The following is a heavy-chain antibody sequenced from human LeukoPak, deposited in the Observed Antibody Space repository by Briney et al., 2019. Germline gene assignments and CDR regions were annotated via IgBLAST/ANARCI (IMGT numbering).Heavy chain of an antibody. D-gene: IGHD2-2*01. CDR1: GFTVSSNY. Sequence: GGSLRLSCAASGFTVSSNYMSWVRQAPGMGLEWVSVIYSGGSTYYADSVKGRFTISRDNSKNTLYLQMNSLRAEDTAVYYCARVVPAAWIVDYWGQGTLVTVSS. V-gene: IGHV3-66*02. J-gene: IGHJ4*02. CDR3: ARVVPAAWIVDY. CDR2: IYSGGST.